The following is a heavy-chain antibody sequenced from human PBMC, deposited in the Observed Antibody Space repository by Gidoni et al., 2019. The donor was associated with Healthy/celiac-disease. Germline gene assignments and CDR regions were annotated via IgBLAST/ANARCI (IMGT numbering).Heavy chain of an antibody. D-gene: IGHD4-4*01. J-gene: IGHJ6*03. CDR3: AKDAGGNYPYYYYYYMDV. Sequence: EVQLVASGGGLVQPGRSLRLSCAASGFTFADYARHWVRQAPGKGLEWVSGISWNSGSIGYADSVKGRFTISRDNAKNSLYLQMNSLRAEDTALYYCAKDAGGNYPYYYYYYMDVWGKGTTVTVSS. V-gene: IGHV3-9*01. CDR1: GFTFADYA. CDR2: ISWNSGSI.